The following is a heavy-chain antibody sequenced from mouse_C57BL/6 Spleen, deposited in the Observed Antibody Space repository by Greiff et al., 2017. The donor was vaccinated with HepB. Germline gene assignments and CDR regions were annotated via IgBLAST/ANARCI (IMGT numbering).Heavy chain of an antibody. CDR1: GYTFTSYW. CDR3: ARRGSNHEGFAY. V-gene: IGHV1-50*01. CDR2: IDPSDSYT. D-gene: IGHD2-5*01. J-gene: IGHJ3*01. Sequence: QVQLQQPGAELVKPGASVKLSCKASGYTFTSYWMQWVKQRPGQGLEWIGEIDPSDSYTNYNQKFKGKATLTVDTSSSTAYMQLSSLTSEDSAVYHCARRGSNHEGFAYWGQGTLVTVSA.